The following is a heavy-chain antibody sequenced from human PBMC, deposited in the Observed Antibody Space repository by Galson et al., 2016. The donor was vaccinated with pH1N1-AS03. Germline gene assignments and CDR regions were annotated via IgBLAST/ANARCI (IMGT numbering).Heavy chain of an antibody. J-gene: IGHJ5*02. V-gene: IGHV4-39*01. CDR1: GGSIRSRNYY. Sequence: SETLSLTCTVSGGSIRSRNYYWGWIRQPPGKRLDWIGSIHYSGSTYYNPSLKSRVTISVDVSKNQFSLRLTSVTAADTAMYHCAGHDVWSGDYTTLNWLDPWGQGTLVTVSS. CDR2: IHYSGST. D-gene: IGHD3-3*01. CDR3: AGHDVWSGDYTTLNWLDP.